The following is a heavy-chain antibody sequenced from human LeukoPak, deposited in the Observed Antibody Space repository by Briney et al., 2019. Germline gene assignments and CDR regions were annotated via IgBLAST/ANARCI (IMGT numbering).Heavy chain of an antibody. CDR1: GFTFSSYA. V-gene: IGHV3-30-3*01. J-gene: IGHJ3*02. D-gene: IGHD2-15*01. CDR2: ISYDGSNK. Sequence: GGSLRLSCAASGFTFSSYAMHWVRQAPGKGLEWVAVISYDGSNKYYADSVKGRFTISRDNSKNTLYLQMNSLRAEDTAVYYCARGPRHCSGGSCYAGAFDIWGQGTMVTVSS. CDR3: ARGPRHCSGGSCYAGAFDI.